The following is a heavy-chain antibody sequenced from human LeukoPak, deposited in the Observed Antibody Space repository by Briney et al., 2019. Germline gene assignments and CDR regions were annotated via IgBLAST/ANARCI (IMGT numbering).Heavy chain of an antibody. Sequence: SGTLSLTRPVSGGSISSSSYYWGWLRHPPGKGLEWIGCILYSERTYYNPPRKSRVPISVKTSKNQFSLKLSPVTAADAAVYYCARQSGWLIASSYYYYGMDVWGQGTTVTVSS. V-gene: IGHV4-39*01. J-gene: IGHJ6*02. CDR2: ILYSERT. CDR1: GGSISSSSYY. CDR3: ARQSGWLIASSYYYYGMDV. D-gene: IGHD6-19*01.